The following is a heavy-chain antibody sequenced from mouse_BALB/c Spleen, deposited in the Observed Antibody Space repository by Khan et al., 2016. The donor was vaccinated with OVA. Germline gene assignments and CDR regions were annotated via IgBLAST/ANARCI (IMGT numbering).Heavy chain of an antibody. CDR2: IFPGTGTT. V-gene: IGHV1S132*01. CDR1: GYTFTNYW. D-gene: IGHD2-1*01. Sequence: QVQLQQSGAELVKPGASVKLSCKTTGYTFTNYWIQWVKQRPGQGLGWIGEIFPGTGTTYYNENFKAKATLTIDTSSSTAYMQLSSLTSEDSAVYSCARVYFGNYEFAYWGQGTLVTVSA. CDR3: ARVYFGNYEFAY. J-gene: IGHJ3*01.